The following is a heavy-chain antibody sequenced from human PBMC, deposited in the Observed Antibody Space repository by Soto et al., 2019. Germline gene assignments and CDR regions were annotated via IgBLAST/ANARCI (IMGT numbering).Heavy chain of an antibody. D-gene: IGHD3-10*01. V-gene: IGHV4-39*01. CDR3: AGRSSLASVQVYFGEISNYNWFDP. CDR1: NGSISSAIYY. Sequence: QLQLQESGPGLVKPSETLSLTCTVSNGSISSAIYYWGWIRQPPGKGLEWIGSIYHSGSTYYNPSLQGRVTISVDTSKNKFSLKLSSVTAADTALYFCAGRSSLASVQVYFGEISNYNWFDPWGQGTLVTVSS. CDR2: IYHSGST. J-gene: IGHJ5*02.